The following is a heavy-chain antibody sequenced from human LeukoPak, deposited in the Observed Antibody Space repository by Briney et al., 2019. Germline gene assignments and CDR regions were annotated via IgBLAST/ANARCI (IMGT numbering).Heavy chain of an antibody. Sequence: GGSLRLSCAASGFTFRSYNMNWVRQTPGKRREWVSSISSSSSYIYYADSVKGRFTISRDNAKNSLYLQMNSLRAEDTALYYCARGASRADYWGQGTLVTVSS. V-gene: IGHV3-21*01. CDR3: ARGASRADY. J-gene: IGHJ4*02. CDR2: ISSSSSYI. CDR1: GFTFRSYN.